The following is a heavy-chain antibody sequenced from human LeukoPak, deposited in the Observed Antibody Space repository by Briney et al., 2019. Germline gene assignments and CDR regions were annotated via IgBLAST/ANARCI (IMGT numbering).Heavy chain of an antibody. D-gene: IGHD2-2*03. CDR1: GFTFSSYG. J-gene: IGHJ6*03. Sequence: GGSLRLSCAASGFTFSSYGMHWVRQAPGKGLEWVAVIWYDGSNKYYADSVKGRFTISRDNSKNTLYLQMNSLRAEDTAVYYCARDGYCSSTSCSKTAYYYYYLDVWGKGTTVTVSS. CDR2: IWYDGSNK. V-gene: IGHV3-33*01. CDR3: ARDGYCSSTSCSKTAYYYYYLDV.